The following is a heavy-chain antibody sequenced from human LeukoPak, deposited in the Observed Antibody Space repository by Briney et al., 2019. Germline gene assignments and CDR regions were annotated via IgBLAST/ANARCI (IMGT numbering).Heavy chain of an antibody. D-gene: IGHD3-10*01. CDR1: GGSISSDDYS. J-gene: IGHJ4*02. Sequence: SETLSLTCAVSGGSISSDDYSWSWIRQPPGKGLEWIGYIYHSGRTHYNPSLKSRVTISVDRSKNQFSLKLSSVTAADTAVYYCARVMNRGVVFDYWGQGTLVTVS. V-gene: IGHV4-30-2*01. CDR2: IYHSGRT. CDR3: ARVMNRGVVFDY.